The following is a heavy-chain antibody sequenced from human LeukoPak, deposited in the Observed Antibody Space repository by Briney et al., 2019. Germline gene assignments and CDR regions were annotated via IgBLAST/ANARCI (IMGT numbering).Heavy chain of an antibody. J-gene: IGHJ5*02. CDR2: INPSGGCT. Sequence: ASVKVSCKASGYTFTSYYMHWVRQAPGQGLEWMGIINPSGGCTSYAQKFQGRVTMTRDMSTSTVYMELSSLRSEDTAVYYCARFNDYGGNLVWFDPWGQGTLVTVSS. D-gene: IGHD4-23*01. V-gene: IGHV1-46*01. CDR1: GYTFTSYY. CDR3: ARFNDYGGNLVWFDP.